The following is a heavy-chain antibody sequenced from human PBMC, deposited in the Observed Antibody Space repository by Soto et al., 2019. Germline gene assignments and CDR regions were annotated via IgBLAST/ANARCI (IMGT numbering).Heavy chain of an antibody. CDR1: GGSFSGYY. J-gene: IGHJ3*02. V-gene: IGHV4-34*01. Sequence: SETLSLTCAVYGGSFSGYYWSWIRQPPGKGLEWIGEINHSGSTNYNPSLKSRVTISVDTSKNQFSLKLSSVTAADTAVYYCARGLRGDGTFDIWGQGTMVTVSS. CDR3: ARGLRGDGTFDI. D-gene: IGHD7-27*01. CDR2: INHSGST.